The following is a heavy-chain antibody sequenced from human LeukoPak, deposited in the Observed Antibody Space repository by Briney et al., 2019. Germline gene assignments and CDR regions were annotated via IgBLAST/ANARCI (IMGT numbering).Heavy chain of an antibody. CDR3: ARLLDNDISGDPDTFDV. D-gene: IGHD3-22*01. J-gene: IGHJ3*01. V-gene: IGHV4-59*11. CDR2: VSYTGRT. Sequence: PSETLSLTCTVSGGALSGHYWSWIRQTPGKRLEWIGYVSYTGRTKYNPSLQSLVTISIDTSKSQFSLKLTSVTSADTAVYSCARLLDNDISGDPDTFDVWGQGTTVIVSS. CDR1: GGALSGHY.